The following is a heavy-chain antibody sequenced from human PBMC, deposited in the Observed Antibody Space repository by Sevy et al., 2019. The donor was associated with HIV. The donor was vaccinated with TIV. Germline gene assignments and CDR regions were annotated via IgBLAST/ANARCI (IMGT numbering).Heavy chain of an antibody. J-gene: IGHJ3*02. V-gene: IGHV3-23*01. Sequence: GGFLRLSCAASGFTFSSYAMSWVRQAPGKGLEWLSAISGSGGSTYYADSVKGRFTISRDNSKNTLYLQMNSLRAEDTAVYYCAKDRKYGSGRYYEGQVDAFAIWGQGTMVTVSS. D-gene: IGHD3-10*01. CDR3: AKDRKYGSGRYYEGQVDAFAI. CDR1: GFTFSSYA. CDR2: ISGSGGST.